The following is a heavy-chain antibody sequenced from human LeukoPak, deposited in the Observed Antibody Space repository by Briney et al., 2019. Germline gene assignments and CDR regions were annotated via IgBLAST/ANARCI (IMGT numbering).Heavy chain of an antibody. J-gene: IGHJ4*02. Sequence: GGSLRLSCAASGFSFSSYAMSWVRQAPGKGLEWVSAISGNGGSTYYADSVKGRFTISRDNSKNTLYLQMNSLRAEDTAVYYCARDDGTGFLGYWGQGTLVTVSS. V-gene: IGHV3-23*01. CDR1: GFSFSSYA. CDR2: ISGNGGST. CDR3: ARDDGTGFLGY. D-gene: IGHD3-10*01.